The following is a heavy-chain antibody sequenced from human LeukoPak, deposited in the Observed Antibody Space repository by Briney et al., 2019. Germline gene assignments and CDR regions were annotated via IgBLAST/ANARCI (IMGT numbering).Heavy chain of an antibody. Sequence: ASVKVSCKTSGYTFITYGISWVRQAPGQGPEWMGWISTYNANTHYAQKFQGRVTMTTDKSTTTAYLELRSLTSDDTAVYYCARNTLLWFGELFAGFDYWGQGTLVTVSS. CDR2: ISTYNANT. V-gene: IGHV1-18*01. CDR1: GYTFITYG. J-gene: IGHJ4*02. D-gene: IGHD3-10*01. CDR3: ARNTLLWFGELFAGFDY.